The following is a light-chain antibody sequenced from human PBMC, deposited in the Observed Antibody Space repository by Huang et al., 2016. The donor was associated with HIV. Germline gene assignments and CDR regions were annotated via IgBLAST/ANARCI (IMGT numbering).Light chain of an antibody. J-gene: IGKJ2*01. CDR3: HQSSSLPYT. CDR2: YAS. Sequence: EIVLTQSPDFQSVTPKEKITITCRASQNIGNSLHWYQQKSDQSPQLLIKYASQTISGVHSRFSGSGSGTDFTLTINTPEAGDAATYYCHQSSSLPYTFGQGTKLEIK. CDR1: QNIGNS. V-gene: IGKV6-21*02.